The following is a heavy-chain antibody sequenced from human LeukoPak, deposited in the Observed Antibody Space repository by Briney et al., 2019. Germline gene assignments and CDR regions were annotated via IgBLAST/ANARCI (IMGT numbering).Heavy chain of an antibody. CDR2: IRYDGSNK. D-gene: IGHD2-2*01. CDR1: GFTFSSYG. V-gene: IGHV3-30*02. CDR3: AKVDNAPDYYYYCMDV. J-gene: IGHJ6*03. Sequence: PGGSLRLSCAASGFTFSSYGMHWVRQAPGKGLEWVAFIRYDGSNKYYADSVKGRFTISRDNSKNTLYLQMNSLRAEDTAVYYCAKVDNAPDYYYYCMDVWGKGTTVTVSS.